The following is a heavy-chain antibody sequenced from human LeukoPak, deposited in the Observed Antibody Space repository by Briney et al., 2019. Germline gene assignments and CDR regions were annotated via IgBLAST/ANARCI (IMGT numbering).Heavy chain of an antibody. CDR1: GYSFTGYY. J-gene: IGHJ4*02. D-gene: IGHD3-22*01. V-gene: IGHV1-2*02. Sequence: ASVKVSCKASGYSFTGYYIHWVRQAPGQGLEWVGWINPKTGDTECAQKFQDRVTLTKDTSISTAYMELSGLRSDDTAIYYCARDLQRVFYDSSGYFSYWGQGTLVTVSS. CDR3: ARDLQRVFYDSSGYFSY. CDR2: INPKTGDT.